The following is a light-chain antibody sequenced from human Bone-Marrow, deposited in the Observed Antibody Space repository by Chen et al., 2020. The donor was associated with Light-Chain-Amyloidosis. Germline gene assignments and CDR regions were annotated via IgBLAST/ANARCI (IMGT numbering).Light chain of an antibody. CDR3: QSYQGSSQGV. Sequence: NFMLTQPHSVSESPGKTVSISCTRSSGSIATNYVQWYQQRPGSYPTTVIYEDDQSPSGVPDRFSGSIDRSSNSASLTISGLKTEDEADYYCQSYQGSSQGVFGGGTKLTVL. J-gene: IGLJ3*02. CDR2: EDD. V-gene: IGLV6-57*01. CDR1: SGSIATNY.